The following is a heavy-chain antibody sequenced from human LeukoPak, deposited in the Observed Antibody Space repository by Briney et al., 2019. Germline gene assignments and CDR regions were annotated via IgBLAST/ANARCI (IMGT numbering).Heavy chain of an antibody. CDR2: IIPILGIA. CDR1: GGTFNSYA. Sequence: ASVKVSCKASGGTFNSYAISWVRQAPGQGLEWMGRIIPILGIANYAQKFQGRVTITADKSTSTAYMELSSLRSEDTAVYYCARAKSIAAPHDYWGQGTLVTVSS. D-gene: IGHD6-6*01. CDR3: ARAKSIAAPHDY. J-gene: IGHJ4*02. V-gene: IGHV1-69*04.